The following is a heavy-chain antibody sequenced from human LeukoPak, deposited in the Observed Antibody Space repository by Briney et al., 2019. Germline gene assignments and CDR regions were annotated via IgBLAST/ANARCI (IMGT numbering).Heavy chain of an antibody. CDR2: INPSGGST. Sequence: ASVKVSCKASGHTFTSYYMHWVRQAPGQGLEWMGIINPSGGSTSYAQKFQGRVTMTRDTSTSTVYMELSSLRSEDTAVYYCARNNYYDSSGGAFDIWGQGTMVTVSS. CDR3: ARNNYYDSSGGAFDI. D-gene: IGHD3-22*01. CDR1: GHTFTSYY. V-gene: IGHV1-46*01. J-gene: IGHJ3*02.